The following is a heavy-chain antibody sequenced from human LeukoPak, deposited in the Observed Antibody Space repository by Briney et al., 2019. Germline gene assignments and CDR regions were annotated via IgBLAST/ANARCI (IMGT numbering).Heavy chain of an antibody. V-gene: IGHV1-18*01. CDR1: GYTFTTYG. CDR2: ISAYNGNT. J-gene: IGHJ4*02. Sequence: GASVKVSCKTSGYTFTTYGINWVRQAPGQGLEWMGWISAYNGNTNYAQKLQGRVTMTTDTSTSTAYMELRSLRSDDTAVYYCVRWDRSTGTSDYWGQGTLVTVSS. CDR3: VRWDRSTGTSDY. D-gene: IGHD4-17*01.